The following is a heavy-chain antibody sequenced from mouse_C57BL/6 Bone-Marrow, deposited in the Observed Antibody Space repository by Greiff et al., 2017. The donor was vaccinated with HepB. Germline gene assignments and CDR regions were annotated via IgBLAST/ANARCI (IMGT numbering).Heavy chain of an antibody. CDR2: IYPGSGST. D-gene: IGHD1-1*01. V-gene: IGHV1-55*01. J-gene: IGHJ2*01. CDR1: GYTFTSYW. CDR3: AREITTVVPLY. Sequence: QVQLQQPGAELVKPGASVKMSCKASGYTFTSYWITWVKQRPGQGLEWIGDIYPGSGSTNYNEKFKSKATLTVDTSSSIAYMQLSSLTSEDSAVYYCAREITTVVPLYWGQGTTLTVSS.